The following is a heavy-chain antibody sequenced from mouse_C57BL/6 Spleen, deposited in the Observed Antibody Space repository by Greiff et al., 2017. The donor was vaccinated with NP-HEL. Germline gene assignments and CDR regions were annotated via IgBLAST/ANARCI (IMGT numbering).Heavy chain of an antibody. D-gene: IGHD2-1*01. CDR2: INPNNGGT. V-gene: IGHV1-22*01. CDR1: GYTFTDYN. Sequence: EVQLVESGPELVKPGASVKMSCKASGYTFTDYNMHWVKQSHGKSLEWIGYINPNNGGTSYNQKFKGKATLTVNKSSSTAYMELRSLTSEDSAVYYCAREVTGAWFAYWGQGTLVTVSA. J-gene: IGHJ3*01. CDR3: AREVTGAWFAY.